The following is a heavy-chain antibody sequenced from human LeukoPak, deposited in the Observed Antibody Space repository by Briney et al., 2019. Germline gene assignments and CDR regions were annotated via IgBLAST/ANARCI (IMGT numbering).Heavy chain of an antibody. CDR1: GFTFDDYA. CDR3: AKDLGGYDPIFDY. D-gene: IGHD5-12*01. J-gene: IGHJ4*02. CDR2: ISWNSGSI. Sequence: GGSLRLSCAASGFTFDDYAMHWVRQAPGKGLEWVSGISWNSGSIGYADSVKGRFTISRDNAKNSLYLQMNSLRAEDTALYYCAKDLGGYDPIFDYWGQGTLVTVSS. V-gene: IGHV3-9*01.